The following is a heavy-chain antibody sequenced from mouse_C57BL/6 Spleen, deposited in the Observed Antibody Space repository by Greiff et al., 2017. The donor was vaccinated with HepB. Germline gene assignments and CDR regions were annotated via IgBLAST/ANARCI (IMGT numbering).Heavy chain of an antibody. Sequence: VQLKESGGDLVKPGGSLKLSCAASGFTFSSYGMSWVRQTPDKRLEWVATISSGGSYTYYPDSVKGRFTISRDNAKNTLYLQMSSLKSEDTAMYYCARSYGNGFDYWGQGTTLTVSS. D-gene: IGHD2-1*01. CDR3: ARSYGNGFDY. CDR1: GFTFSSYG. V-gene: IGHV5-6*01. J-gene: IGHJ2*01. CDR2: ISSGGSYT.